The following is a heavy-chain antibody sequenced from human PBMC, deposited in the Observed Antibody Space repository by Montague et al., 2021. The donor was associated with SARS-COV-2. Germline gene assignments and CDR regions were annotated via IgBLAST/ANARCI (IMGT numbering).Heavy chain of an antibody. Sequence: SETLSLTCAVYGVSFSGYYWSWIRQAPGKGLEWIGEINHSGRTNYNPSLNSRVTISLDTSNNQFSLRLTSVTTSDTAVYYCARGRVTRAGFDYWGQGIRVIVSS. D-gene: IGHD2-21*02. CDR3: ARGRVTRAGFDY. CDR1: GVSFSGYY. CDR2: INHSGRT. J-gene: IGHJ4*02. V-gene: IGHV4-34*01.